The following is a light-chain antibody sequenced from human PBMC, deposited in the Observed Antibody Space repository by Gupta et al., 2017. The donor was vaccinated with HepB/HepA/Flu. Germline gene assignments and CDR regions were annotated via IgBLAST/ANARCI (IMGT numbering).Light chain of an antibody. Sequence: SYVLTQPPSVSVAPGKSARISCGGNNIGTTSLHWYQQKPGQAPVLVVYDDSDRPSGIPERFSGSNSGNTATLTISRVEAGDEADYYCQVWDSSSDHYVFGSGTKVTVL. CDR2: DDS. CDR3: QVWDSSSDHYV. J-gene: IGLJ1*01. CDR1: NIGTTS. V-gene: IGLV3-21*03.